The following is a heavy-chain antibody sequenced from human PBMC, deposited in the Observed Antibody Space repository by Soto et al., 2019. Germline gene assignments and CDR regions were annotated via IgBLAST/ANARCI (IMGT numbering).Heavy chain of an antibody. V-gene: IGHV3-48*03. Sequence: LRLSCASSGFKMNCYEMHWVRQTPGRGLEWVSNISNNSIYYADSVKGRFTISRDNAKNSLYLQMNSLTVEDTALYYCVRRRSWSSGRWGSAFDIWGQGTVVTVSS. CDR3: VRRRSWSSGRWGSAFDI. CDR2: ISNNSI. J-gene: IGHJ3*02. CDR1: GFKMNCYE. D-gene: IGHD3-22*01.